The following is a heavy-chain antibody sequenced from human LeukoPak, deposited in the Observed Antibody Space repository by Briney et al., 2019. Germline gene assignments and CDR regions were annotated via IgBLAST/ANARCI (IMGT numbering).Heavy chain of an antibody. CDR2: ISSSSSTI. CDR3: ARIRIAVAGSELGVYFQH. V-gene: IGHV3-48*04. CDR1: GFTFSSYS. D-gene: IGHD6-19*01. Sequence: GGSLRLSCAASGFTFSSYSMKWVRQAPGKGLEWVSYISSSSSTIYYADSVKGRFTISKDNAKNSLYLQMNSLRAEDTAVYYCARIRIAVAGSELGVYFQHWGQGTLVTVSS. J-gene: IGHJ1*01.